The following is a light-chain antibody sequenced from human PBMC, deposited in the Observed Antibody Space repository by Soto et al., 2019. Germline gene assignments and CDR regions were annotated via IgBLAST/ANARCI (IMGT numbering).Light chain of an antibody. Sequence: EIVLTQSPATLSLSPGERLTLSCRASQSVSNALVWYQQKARQAPRLLLYGISYRATGVPARFSGSGSATDFTLSISSLEPKDFAIYYCQQGSDWPPTYTFGQGTKLEIK. V-gene: IGKV3-11*01. CDR1: QSVSNA. J-gene: IGKJ2*01. CDR2: GIS. CDR3: QQGSDWPPTYT.